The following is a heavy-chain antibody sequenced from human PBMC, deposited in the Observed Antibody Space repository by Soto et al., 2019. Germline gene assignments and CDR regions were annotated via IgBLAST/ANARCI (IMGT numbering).Heavy chain of an antibody. J-gene: IGHJ5*02. V-gene: IGHV3-21*01. D-gene: IGHD3-22*01. CDR2: ISSSNKYI. Sequence: GGSLRLSCVGSGFTVSSYSLNWVRQAPGKGLEWVSSISSSNKYIYYADSLKGRFTISRDNAKNSLFLQMNSLRVDDTAIYYCASRKVVVGKGFDPWGQGTLVTVSS. CDR3: ASRKVVVGKGFDP. CDR1: GFTVSSYS.